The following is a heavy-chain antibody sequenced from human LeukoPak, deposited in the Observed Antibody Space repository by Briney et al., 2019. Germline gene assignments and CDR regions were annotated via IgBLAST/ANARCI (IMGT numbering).Heavy chain of an antibody. Sequence: SETLSLTCTVSGGSISSYYWSWIRQPPGKGLEWIGYIYYSGSTNYNPSLKSRFTISAGTSKNQFSLRLNSVTAADTAVYYCARDPGVTGVSQHWHFDLWGRGTLVTVSS. D-gene: IGHD3-10*01. V-gene: IGHV4-59*01. J-gene: IGHJ2*01. CDR2: IYYSGST. CDR3: ARDPGVTGVSQHWHFDL. CDR1: GGSISSYY.